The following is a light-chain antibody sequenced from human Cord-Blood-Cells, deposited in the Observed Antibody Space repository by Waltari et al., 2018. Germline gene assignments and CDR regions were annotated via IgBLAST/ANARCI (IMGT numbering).Light chain of an antibody. Sequence: GTSSDVGGYNYVSWYQQHPGKAPKLMIYDVSKRPSGVPDRFSGSKSGNTASLTISGLQAEDEADYYCCSYAGSYTYVVFGGGTKLTVL. CDR1: SSDVGGYNY. CDR3: CSYAGSYTYVV. CDR2: DVS. V-gene: IGLV2-11*01. J-gene: IGLJ2*01.